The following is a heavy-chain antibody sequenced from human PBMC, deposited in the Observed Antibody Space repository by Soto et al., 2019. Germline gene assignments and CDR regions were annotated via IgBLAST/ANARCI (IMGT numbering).Heavy chain of an antibody. CDR1: GDTISTGGYS. J-gene: IGHJ5*02. V-gene: IGHV4-30-2*01. CDR2: TYHSGNP. Sequence: QLQLQESGSRLVKSSETLSLTCGVSGDTISTGGYSWGLIRQPPGKALEWIGHTYHSGNPYYNPSLKSRVIISVDRSKNQFSLKVSSVTAADTAVYCARETYGDYVGYFDPWGQGTLVTVSS. CDR3: ARETYGDYVGYFDP. D-gene: IGHD4-17*01.